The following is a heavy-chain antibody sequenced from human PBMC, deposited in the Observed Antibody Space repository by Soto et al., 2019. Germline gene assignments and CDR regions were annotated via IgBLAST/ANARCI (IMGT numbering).Heavy chain of an antibody. CDR3: AKDVDTVGLSDGSGYFDL. Sequence: EVQLLESGGGSVQPGGSLRLSCEASGFIFRNYAMSWVRQAPGKGLEWVSSISGSGVGTYYADSVQGRFTISSDNSTNTLFLQLRRRRAEDTALYYCAKDVDTVGLSDGSGYFDLWGQGALVTVSS. CDR2: ISGSGVGT. J-gene: IGHJ4*02. D-gene: IGHD3-22*01. V-gene: IGHV3-23*01. CDR1: GFIFRNYA.